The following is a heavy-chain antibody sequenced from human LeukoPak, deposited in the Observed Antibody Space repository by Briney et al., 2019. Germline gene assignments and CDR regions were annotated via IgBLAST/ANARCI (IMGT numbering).Heavy chain of an antibody. Sequence: GGSLRLSCAASGFTFSDYYLSWIRQAPGKGLEWVSYISSSGSSMYYADSVKGRFTISGDNAKNSLFLQMNSLRAEDTAVYYCARERGHCSSSSCAYYNYYMDVWGKGTTVTVSS. CDR3: ARERGHCSSSSCAYYNYYMDV. V-gene: IGHV3-11*04. J-gene: IGHJ6*03. CDR1: GFTFSDYY. CDR2: ISSSGSSM. D-gene: IGHD2-2*01.